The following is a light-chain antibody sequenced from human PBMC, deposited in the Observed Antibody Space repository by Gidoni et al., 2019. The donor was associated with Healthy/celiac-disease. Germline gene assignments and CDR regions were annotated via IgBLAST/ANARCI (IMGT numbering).Light chain of an antibody. CDR1: QDISNY. CDR3: QQYDNRPFT. Sequence: DIQMTQSPSSLSASVGDRVTITCQASQDISNYLNWYQQKPGKAPKRLIYDASNLETGVPSRFSGSGSGTDFTFTISSLQPEDIATYYCQQYDNRPFTFXPXTKVDIK. J-gene: IGKJ3*01. V-gene: IGKV1-33*01. CDR2: DAS.